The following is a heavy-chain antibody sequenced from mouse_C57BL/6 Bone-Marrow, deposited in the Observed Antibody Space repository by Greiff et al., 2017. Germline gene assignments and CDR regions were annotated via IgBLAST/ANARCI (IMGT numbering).Heavy chain of an antibody. D-gene: IGHD2-1*01. V-gene: IGHV1-9*01. CDR1: GYKFTGYW. J-gene: IGHJ3*01. CDR2: ILPGSGST. Sequence: VQLQQSGAELMKPGASVKLSCKATGYKFTGYWIEWVKQRPGHGLEWIGEILPGSGSTNYNEKFQGKATFTADTSATTAYMQLSSLTAEGSAIVYCARGLRWSAWFAYWGQGTLVTGSA. CDR3: ARGLRWSAWFAY.